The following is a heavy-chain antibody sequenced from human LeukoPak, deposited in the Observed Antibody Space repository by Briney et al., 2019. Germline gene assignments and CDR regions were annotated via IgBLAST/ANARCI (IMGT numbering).Heavy chain of an antibody. Sequence: GGSLRLSCAASGFTFSSYGMHWVRQAPGKGLEWVAFIRYDGSNKYYADSVKGRFTISRDNSKNTLYLQMNSLRAEDTAVYYCAGWWSAGNYYMDVWGKGTTVTVSS. V-gene: IGHV3-30*02. D-gene: IGHD2-15*01. CDR1: GFTFSSYG. CDR3: AGWWSAGNYYMDV. J-gene: IGHJ6*03. CDR2: IRYDGSNK.